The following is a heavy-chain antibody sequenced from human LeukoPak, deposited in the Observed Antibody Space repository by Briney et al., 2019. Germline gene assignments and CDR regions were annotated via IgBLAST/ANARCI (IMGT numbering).Heavy chain of an antibody. D-gene: IGHD1-26*01. CDR3: AKDRGSWSYGGFDY. CDR1: GFTFRTYG. CDR2: IGYDGTKT. J-gene: IGHJ4*02. Sequence: GGSLRLSCASSGFTFRTYGMHWVRQAPGKGLEWVTFIGYDGTKTDYIDSVKGRFTISRDNSKNTLYLQMNSLRIEDTAVYYCAKDRGSWSYGGFDYWGQGILVTVSS. V-gene: IGHV3-30*02.